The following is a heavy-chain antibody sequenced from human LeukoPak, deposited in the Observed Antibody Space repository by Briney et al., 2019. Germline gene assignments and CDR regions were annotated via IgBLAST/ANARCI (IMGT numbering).Heavy chain of an antibody. CDR2: ISSSSSHT. Sequence: PGRSLRLSCAASGFTFSDYYMSWIRQAPGKGLEWVSYISSSSSHTTYADSVKGRFTISRDNAKNSLSLQVNSLRADDTAVYYCARVGSIAAAGTPDYWGQGTLVTVSS. CDR3: ARVGSIAAAGTPDY. J-gene: IGHJ4*02. D-gene: IGHD6-13*01. CDR1: GFTFSDYY. V-gene: IGHV3-11*06.